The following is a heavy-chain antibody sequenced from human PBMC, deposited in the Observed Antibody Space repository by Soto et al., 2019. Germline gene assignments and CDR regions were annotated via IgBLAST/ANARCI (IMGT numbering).Heavy chain of an antibody. Sequence: QITLKESGPTLVKPTQTLTLTCTFSGFSLSSNGVGVGWIRQPPGKALEWLALIYWDDDKRYSPSLKSRLTITKATSKNQVVLTLTKLDTVDTAAYYCARGGWTTYYSPFFDYWGQGTRVTVSS. CDR2: IYWDDDK. D-gene: IGHD3-10*01. CDR3: ARGGWTTYYSPFFDY. CDR1: GFSLSSNGVG. V-gene: IGHV2-5*02. J-gene: IGHJ4*02.